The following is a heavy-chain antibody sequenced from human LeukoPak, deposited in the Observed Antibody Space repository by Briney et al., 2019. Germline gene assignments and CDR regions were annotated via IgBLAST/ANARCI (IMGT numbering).Heavy chain of an antibody. D-gene: IGHD2-2*01. CDR1: GGSISSGNYY. Sequence: SETLSLTCTVSGGSISSGNYYWTWIRQPAGKGLEWIGHIYSGGSTNFHPSLKGRVTISVDTSKTQLFLKLTSVTAADTAVYYCGRGKYCGDTRCHGYYYMDVWGKGTTVTVSS. CDR2: IYSGGST. J-gene: IGHJ6*03. V-gene: IGHV4-61*09. CDR3: GRGKYCGDTRCHGYYYMDV.